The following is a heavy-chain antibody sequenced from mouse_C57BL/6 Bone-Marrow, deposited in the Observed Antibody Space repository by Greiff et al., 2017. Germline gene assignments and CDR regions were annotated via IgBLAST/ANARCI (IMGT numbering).Heavy chain of an antibody. CDR2: ISSGGDYI. CDR1: GFTFSSYA. D-gene: IGHD2-14*01. V-gene: IGHV5S21*01. J-gene: IGHJ3*01. CDR3: TRGVRRPWFAY. Sequence: EVKVEESGEGLVKPGGSLKLSCAASGFTFSSYAMSWVRQTPEKRLEWVAYISSGGDYIYYADTVKGRFTISRDNARNTLYLQMSSLKSEDTAMYYCTRGVRRPWFAYWGQGTLVTVSA.